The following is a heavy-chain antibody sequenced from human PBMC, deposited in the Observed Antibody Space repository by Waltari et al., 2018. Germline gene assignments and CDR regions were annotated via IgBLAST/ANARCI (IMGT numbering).Heavy chain of an antibody. CDR2: IYSGGST. D-gene: IGHD6-19*01. J-gene: IGHJ4*02. CDR3: AKVKQWLVSY. CDR1: GFTFSSYA. Sequence: EVQLLESGGGLVQPGGSLRLSCAASGFTFSSYAMSWVRQAPGKGLEWVSVIYSGGSTYYADSVKGRFTISRDNSKNTLYLQMNSLRAEDTAVYYCAKVKQWLVSYWGQGTLVTVSS. V-gene: IGHV3-23*03.